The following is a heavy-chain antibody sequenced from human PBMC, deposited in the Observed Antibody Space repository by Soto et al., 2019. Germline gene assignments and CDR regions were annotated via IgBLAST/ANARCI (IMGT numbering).Heavy chain of an antibody. V-gene: IGHV1-18*01. Sequence: QVQVVQSGAEVKKPGASVRVSCKPSAYNLAGDGFTWVRQAPGQGLEWMGWINVHNGDTNYAQKFQTRFSLTTDTFTRTVYMELTNLRSDDTAVYYCARRGNPYMDVWGQGTTVIVSS. CDR3: ARRGNPYMDV. J-gene: IGHJ6*02. CDR2: INVHNGDT. CDR1: AYNLAGDG.